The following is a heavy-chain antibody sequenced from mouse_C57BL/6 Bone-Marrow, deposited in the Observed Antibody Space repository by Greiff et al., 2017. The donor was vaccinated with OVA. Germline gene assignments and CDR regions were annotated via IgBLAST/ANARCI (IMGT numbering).Heavy chain of an antibody. Sequence: QVQLQQSGAELVRPGASVTLSCKASGYTFTDYEMHWVKQTPVHGLEWIGAIDPETGGTAYNQKFKGKAILTADKSSSTAYMELRSRTSEDSAVYYCTRSRQLRLPFADGGQGTLVTVSA. V-gene: IGHV1-15*01. CDR2: IDPETGGT. CDR1: GYTFTDYE. J-gene: IGHJ3*01. CDR3: TRSRQLRLPFAD. D-gene: IGHD3-2*02.